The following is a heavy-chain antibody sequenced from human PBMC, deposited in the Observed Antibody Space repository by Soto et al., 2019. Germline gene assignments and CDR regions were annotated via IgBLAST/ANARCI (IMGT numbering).Heavy chain of an antibody. D-gene: IGHD3-22*01. CDR3: ARENMIVAYLYGMDV. J-gene: IGHJ6*02. V-gene: IGHV3-48*02. CDR2: ISSSSSAI. CDR1: GFTMSSYS. Sequence: GGSLRLSCAVSGFTMSSYSMNWVRQAPGKGLEWVSYISSSSSAIYYADSVKGRFTISRDNAKNSLYLQMNSLRDEDTAVYYCARENMIVAYLYGMDVWGQGTTVTVSS.